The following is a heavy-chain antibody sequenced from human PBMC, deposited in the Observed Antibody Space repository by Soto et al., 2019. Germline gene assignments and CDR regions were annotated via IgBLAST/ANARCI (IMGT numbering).Heavy chain of an antibody. J-gene: IGHJ5*02. CDR3: ARIQDFWSGYYWFDP. CDR1: GGSISSYY. D-gene: IGHD3-3*01. Sequence: PSEPLSLTCTVSGGSISSYYWSWIRQPPGKGLEWIGYIYYSGSTNYNPSLKSRVTISVDTSKNQFSLKLSSVTAADTAVYYCARIQDFWSGYYWFDPWGQGALVTVSS. CDR2: IYYSGST. V-gene: IGHV4-59*01.